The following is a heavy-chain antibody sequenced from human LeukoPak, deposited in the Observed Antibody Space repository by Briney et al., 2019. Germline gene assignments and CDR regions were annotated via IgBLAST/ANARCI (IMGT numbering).Heavy chain of an antibody. J-gene: IGHJ6*02. D-gene: IGHD3-10*01. Sequence: ASVKVSCKASGYTFTGYYMHWVRQATGQGLEWMGWMNPNSGNTGYAQKFQGRVTMTRNTSISTAYMELSSLRSEDTAVYYCARGLVVRGVIRQIYYYGMDVWGQGTTVTVSS. CDR1: GYTFTGYY. CDR2: MNPNSGNT. CDR3: ARGLVVRGVIRQIYYYGMDV. V-gene: IGHV1-8*02.